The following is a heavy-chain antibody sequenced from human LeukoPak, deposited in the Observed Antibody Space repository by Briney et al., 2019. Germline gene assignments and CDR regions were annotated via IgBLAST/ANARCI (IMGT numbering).Heavy chain of an antibody. J-gene: IGHJ4*02. V-gene: IGHV3-23*01. D-gene: IGHD6-13*01. CDR2: ISGSGSDT. Sequence: GGSLRLSCAASGLTFTNYGMTWVRQAPGKGLEWVSSISGSGSDTYYADSVKGRFTISRDNSKNTLYVQMVSLRAEATAVYYCARERIAAAYYFDYWGQGTLVTVSS. CDR1: GLTFTNYG. CDR3: ARERIAAAYYFDY.